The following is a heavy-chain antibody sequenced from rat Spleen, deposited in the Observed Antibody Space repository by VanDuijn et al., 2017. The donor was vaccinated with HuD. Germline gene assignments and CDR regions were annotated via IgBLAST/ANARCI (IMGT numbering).Heavy chain of an antibody. D-gene: IGHD1-9*01. CDR3: ARRHYGYTDYFDY. CDR1: GFTFSNYY. V-gene: IGHV5-25*01. Sequence: EVQLVESGGGLVQPGRSLKLSCAASGFTFSNYYMAWVRQAPTQGLEWVAYISTGGGNTYYRDSVKGRFTISRDNAKSTLSLQMDSLRSEDTATYYCARRHYGYTDYFDYWGQGVMVTVSS. J-gene: IGHJ2*01. CDR2: ISTGGGNT.